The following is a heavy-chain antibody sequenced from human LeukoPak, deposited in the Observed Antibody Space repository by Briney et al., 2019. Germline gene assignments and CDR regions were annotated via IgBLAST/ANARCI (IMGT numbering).Heavy chain of an antibody. V-gene: IGHV3-74*03. CDR2: ISGDGSIT. Sequence: GGSLRLSCAASGFSFSSHWMYWVRQAPGKGLVWVSRISGDGSITTYADSVKGRFTISRDNAKNTLYLQMNSLRAEDTAVYYCAKIVTTRWGQGTLVTVSS. CDR1: GFSFSSHW. CDR3: AKIVTTR. J-gene: IGHJ4*02. D-gene: IGHD2/OR15-2a*01.